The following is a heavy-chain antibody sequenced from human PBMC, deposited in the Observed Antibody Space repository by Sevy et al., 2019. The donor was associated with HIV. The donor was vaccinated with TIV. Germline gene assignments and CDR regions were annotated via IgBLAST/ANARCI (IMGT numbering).Heavy chain of an antibody. J-gene: IGHJ4*02. D-gene: IGHD2-2*01. CDR1: GFTFSNYA. CDR2: FSFGCGKI. CDR3: AREGFSKPHDY. V-gene: IGHV3-23*01. Sequence: GGSLRLSCAASGFTFSNYAMSWVRQAPGKGLEWVSTFSFGCGKINYADSVKGRFTISRDNSKNTLYLQMNSLRAEDTALYYCAREGFSKPHDYWGQGTLVTVSS.